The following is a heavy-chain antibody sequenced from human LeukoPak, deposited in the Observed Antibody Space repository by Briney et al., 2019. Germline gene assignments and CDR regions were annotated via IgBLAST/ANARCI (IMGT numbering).Heavy chain of an antibody. V-gene: IGHV4-61*02. CDR2: LYTSGST. CDR1: GGSISSGSYY. D-gene: IGHD6-6*01. CDR3: ARDNPYSSSSFDY. J-gene: IGHJ4*02. Sequence: PSQTVSLTCTVSGGSISSGSYYWSWIRQPAGKGLEWIGRLYTSGSTNYNPSLKSRVTMSVDTSKNQFSLKLSSVTAADTAVYYCARDNPYSSSSFDYWGQGTLVTVSS.